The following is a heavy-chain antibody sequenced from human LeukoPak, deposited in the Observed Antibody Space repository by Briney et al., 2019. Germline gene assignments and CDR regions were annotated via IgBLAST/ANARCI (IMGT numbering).Heavy chain of an antibody. CDR2: IRGRGGST. CDR1: GFTFSRYA. V-gene: IGHV3-23*01. CDR3: AKASDKQWLVRVDYYYGMDV. J-gene: IGHJ6*02. Sequence: GGSLRLSCAASGFTFSRYAMSWVRPGPGKGVGWGSAIRGRGGSTYYADFVKGRFTISRDNYKNTLYLQMNSLRAEDTDVYYCAKASDKQWLVRVDYYYGMDVWGQGTTVTVSS. D-gene: IGHD6-19*01.